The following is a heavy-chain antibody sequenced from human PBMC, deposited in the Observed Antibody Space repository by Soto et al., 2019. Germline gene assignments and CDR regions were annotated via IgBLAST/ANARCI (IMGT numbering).Heavy chain of an antibody. Sequence: SETLSLTCTVSGGSISSYYWSWIRQPPGKGLEWIGYIYYSGSTNYNPSLKSRVTISVDTSKNQFSLKLSSVTAADAAVYYCARLLDYCDYSYYFDYWGQGTLGTVSS. CDR2: IYYSGST. V-gene: IGHV4-59*01. J-gene: IGHJ4*02. CDR1: GGSISSYY. CDR3: ARLLDYCDYSYYFDY. D-gene: IGHD4-17*01.